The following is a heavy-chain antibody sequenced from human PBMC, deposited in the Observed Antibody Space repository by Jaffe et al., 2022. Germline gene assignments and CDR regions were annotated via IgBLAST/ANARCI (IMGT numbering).Heavy chain of an antibody. V-gene: IGHV5-51*03. J-gene: IGHJ4*02. CDR1: GYSFTSYW. Sequence: EVQLVQSGAEVKKPGESLKISCKGSGYSFTSYWIGWVRQMPGKGLEWMGIIYPGDSDTRYSPSFQGQVTISADKSISTAYLQWSSLKASDTAMYYCAVTDYYDSSGYYYDYWGQGTLVTVSS. D-gene: IGHD3-22*01. CDR3: AVTDYYDSSGYYYDY. CDR2: IYPGDSDT.